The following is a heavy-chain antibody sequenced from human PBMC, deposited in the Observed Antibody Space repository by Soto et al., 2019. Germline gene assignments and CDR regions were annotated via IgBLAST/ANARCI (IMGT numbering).Heavy chain of an antibody. Sequence: GGSLRLSCAASGFTFSSYAMSWVRQAPGKGLEWVSAISGSGGSTYYADSVKGRFTISRDNSKNTLYLQMNSLRAEDTAVYYCAKCWPARAWVYYYYGMDVWGQGTTVTVSS. J-gene: IGHJ6*02. D-gene: IGHD7-27*01. CDR1: GFTFSSYA. V-gene: IGHV3-23*01. CDR3: AKCWPARAWVYYYYGMDV. CDR2: ISGSGGST.